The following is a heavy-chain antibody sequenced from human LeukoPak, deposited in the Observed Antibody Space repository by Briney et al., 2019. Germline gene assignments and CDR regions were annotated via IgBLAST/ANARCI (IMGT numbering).Heavy chain of an antibody. Sequence: ASVKVSCKASGYTFTSYGINWVRQAPGQGLEWMGWINPNSGGTNYAQKFQGRVTMTRDTSISTAYMELSRLRSDDTAVYYCARSTVVTPKSDYWGQGTLVTVSS. J-gene: IGHJ4*02. CDR2: INPNSGGT. CDR1: GYTFTSYG. CDR3: ARSTVVTPKSDY. V-gene: IGHV1-2*02. D-gene: IGHD4-23*01.